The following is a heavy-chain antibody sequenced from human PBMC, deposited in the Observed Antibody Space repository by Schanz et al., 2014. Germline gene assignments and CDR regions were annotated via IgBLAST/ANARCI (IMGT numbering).Heavy chain of an antibody. CDR2: IWYDGSNK. Sequence: QVQLVESGGGLVKPGGSLRLSCAASGFTFSSYGMHWVRQAPGKGLEWVAVIWYDGSNKYYADSVKGRFTISRDNAENTLFLQMNSLRAEDTAVYYCARKVVATIGGYYDNWGQGTLVIVSS. V-gene: IGHV3-33*08. CDR1: GFTFSSYG. CDR3: ARKVVATIGGYYDN. J-gene: IGHJ4*02. D-gene: IGHD5-12*01.